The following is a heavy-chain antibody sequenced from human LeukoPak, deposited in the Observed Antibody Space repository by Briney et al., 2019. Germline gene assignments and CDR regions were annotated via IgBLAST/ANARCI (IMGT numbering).Heavy chain of an antibody. CDR1: GYTLAELS. D-gene: IGHD3-9*01. J-gene: IGHJ4*02. CDR3: ATDPDYDILTGYSY. V-gene: IGHV1-24*01. Sequence: GASVKVSCKVSGYTLAELSMHWVRQAPGKGLEWMGGFDPEDGETIYAQKFQGRVTMTEDTSTDTAYMELSSLRSEDTAVYYCATDPDYDILTGYSYWGQGILVTVSS. CDR2: FDPEDGET.